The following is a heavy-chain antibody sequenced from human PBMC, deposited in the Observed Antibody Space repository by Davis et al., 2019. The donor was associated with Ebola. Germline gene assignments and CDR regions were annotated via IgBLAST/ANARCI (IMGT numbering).Heavy chain of an antibody. J-gene: IGHJ4*02. V-gene: IGHV3-30*18. CDR2: ISYDGSNK. CDR1: GFTFYNYG. Sequence: GESLKISCAASGFTFYNYGMNWVRQAPGKGLEWVAVISYDGSNKYYADSVKGRFTISRDNSKNTLYLQMNSLRAEDTAVYYCAKDQEGDWGQGTLVTVSS. D-gene: IGHD3-16*01. CDR3: AKDQEGD.